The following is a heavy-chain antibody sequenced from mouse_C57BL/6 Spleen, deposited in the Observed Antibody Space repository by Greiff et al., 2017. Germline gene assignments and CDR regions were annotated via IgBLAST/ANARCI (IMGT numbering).Heavy chain of an antibody. CDR2: ISSGGSYT. J-gene: IGHJ2*01. CDR1: GFTFSSYG. V-gene: IGHV5-6*01. Sequence: EVQRVESGGDLVKPGGSLKLSCAASGFTFSSYGMSWVRQTPDKRLEWVATISSGGSYTYYPDSVKGRFTIARDNAKNTLYLPRSSLKTEDTAMYYCARHGDSSGLYYFDYWGQGTTLTVSS. CDR3: ARHGDSSGLYYFDY. D-gene: IGHD3-2*02.